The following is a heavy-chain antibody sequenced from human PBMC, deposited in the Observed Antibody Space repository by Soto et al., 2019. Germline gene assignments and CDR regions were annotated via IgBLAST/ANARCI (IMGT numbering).Heavy chain of an antibody. CDR3: AKDLTRQLAYWLDP. Sequence: GASVKVSCKASGFSFTGYYIHWLRQAPGQGLEWMGWINAHSCGTEYAQKFQGRVTLTRDTSISTAYMTLSSLRSDDTAIYYCAKDLTRQLAYWLDPWGQGTQVTVSS. J-gene: IGHJ5*02. V-gene: IGHV1-2*02. CDR1: GFSFTGYY. D-gene: IGHD6-6*01. CDR2: INAHSCGT.